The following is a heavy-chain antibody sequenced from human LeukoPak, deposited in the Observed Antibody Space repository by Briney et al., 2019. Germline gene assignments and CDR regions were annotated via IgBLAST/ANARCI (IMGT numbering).Heavy chain of an antibody. D-gene: IGHD1-26*01. J-gene: IGHJ4*02. CDR1: EGTFSSYA. V-gene: IGHV1-69*13. CDR3: ARERRGGSYFTEKRLDH. Sequence: EASVKVSCKASEGTFSSYAISWVRQAPGQGLEWMGGIIPIFGTANYAQKFQGRVTITADESTSTAYMELSSLRSEDTAVYYCARERRGGSYFTEKRLDHWGQGTLVAVSS. CDR2: IIPIFGTA.